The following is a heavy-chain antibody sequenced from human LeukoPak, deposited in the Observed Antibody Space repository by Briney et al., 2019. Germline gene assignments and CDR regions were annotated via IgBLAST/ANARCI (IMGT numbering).Heavy chain of an antibody. CDR1: GFTFSSYS. J-gene: IGHJ4*02. Sequence: PGGSLRLSCAASGFTFSSYSMNWVRQAPGKGLEWVSSISSSSSYIYYADSVKGRFTISRDNAKDSLYLQVNNLRAEDTAVYYCARETDDYVWGSYRYLGYWGQGTLVTVSS. CDR3: ARETDDYVWGSYRYLGY. D-gene: IGHD3-16*02. V-gene: IGHV3-21*01. CDR2: ISSSSSYI.